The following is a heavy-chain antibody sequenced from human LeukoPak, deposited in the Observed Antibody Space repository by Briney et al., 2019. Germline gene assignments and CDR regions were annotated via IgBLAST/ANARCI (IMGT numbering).Heavy chain of an antibody. CDR1: GDSVSSNTAS. CDR2: TYFRSKWYN. CDR3: AREVATDAAHNWFDP. Sequence: SQTPSLTCAISGDSVSSNTASWSWLRQSPSRGLEWLGRTYFRSKWYNYYAVSVESRIAINGDTSKNQFSLLLYSVTPEDTAVYYCAREVATDAAHNWFDPWGQGTLVTVSS. J-gene: IGHJ5*02. D-gene: IGHD4-23*01. V-gene: IGHV6-1*01.